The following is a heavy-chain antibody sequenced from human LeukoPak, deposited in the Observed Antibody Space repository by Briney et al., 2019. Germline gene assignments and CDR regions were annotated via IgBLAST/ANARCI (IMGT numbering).Heavy chain of an antibody. Sequence: ASVKVSCKASGGTFSSYAISWVRQAPGQGLEGMGGIIPTFGTANYAQKFQGRVTITADESTSTAYMELSSLRSEDTAVYYCARDRGQYTPVVVVPAPFDYWGQGTLVTVSS. D-gene: IGHD2-2*01. CDR1: GGTFSSYA. J-gene: IGHJ4*02. V-gene: IGHV1-69*13. CDR3: ARDRGQYTPVVVVPAPFDY. CDR2: IIPTFGTA.